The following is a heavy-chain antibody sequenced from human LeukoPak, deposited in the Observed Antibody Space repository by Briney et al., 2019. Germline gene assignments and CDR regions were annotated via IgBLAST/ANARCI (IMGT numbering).Heavy chain of an antibody. V-gene: IGHV3-30*04. CDR3: VRHFRGFGM. J-gene: IGHJ3*02. Sequence: GGSLRLSCTASGLSFSEYAMHWVRQAPGKGLEWVAVISFDGSFIDYAESVKGRVTISRDNSKNTLYLQMDSLRLEDTAVYYCVRHFRGFGMWGQGTMVTVSS. CDR2: ISFDGSFI. CDR1: GLSFSEYA.